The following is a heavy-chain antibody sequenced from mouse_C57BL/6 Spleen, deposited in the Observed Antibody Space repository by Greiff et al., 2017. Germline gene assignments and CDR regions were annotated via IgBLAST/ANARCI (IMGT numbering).Heavy chain of an antibody. Sequence: VQLQQPGAELVKPGASVKMSCKASGYTFTSYWITWVKQRPGQGLEWIGDISPGSGSTNYNEKFKSKATLTVDTSSSPAYMQLSSLTSEDSAVYYLAGENSYGYDGAWFAYWGQGTLVTVSA. V-gene: IGHV1-55*01. CDR2: ISPGSGST. CDR1: GYTFTSYW. D-gene: IGHD2-2*01. J-gene: IGHJ3*01. CDR3: AGENSYGYDGAWFAY.